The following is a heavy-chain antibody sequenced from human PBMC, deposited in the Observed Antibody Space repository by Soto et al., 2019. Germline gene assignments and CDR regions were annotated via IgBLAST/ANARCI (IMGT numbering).Heavy chain of an antibody. CDR2: ISAYNGNT. V-gene: IGHV1-18*01. Sequence: ASVKVSCKASGYTFTSYGISWVRQAPGQGLEWMGWISAYNGNTNYAQKLQGRVTMTTDTSTSTAYMELRSLRSDDTAVYYCARDFADILTGYLPEKIAENWFDPWGQGTLVTVSS. D-gene: IGHD3-9*01. CDR3: ARDFADILTGYLPEKIAENWFDP. J-gene: IGHJ5*02. CDR1: GYTFTSYG.